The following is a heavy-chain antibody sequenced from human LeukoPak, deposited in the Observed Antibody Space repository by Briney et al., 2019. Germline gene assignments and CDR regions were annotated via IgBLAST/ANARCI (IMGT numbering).Heavy chain of an antibody. CDR1: GFTFSSYG. D-gene: IGHD6-13*01. J-gene: IGHJ6*02. Sequence: PGGSLRLSCAASGFTFSSYGMHWVRQAPGKGLEWVAVIWYDGSNKYYADSVKGRFTISRGNSKNTLYLQMNSLRAEDTAVYYCAREPRIAAAGYYYYYGMDVWGQGTTVTVSS. V-gene: IGHV3-33*08. CDR3: AREPRIAAAGYYYYYGMDV. CDR2: IWYDGSNK.